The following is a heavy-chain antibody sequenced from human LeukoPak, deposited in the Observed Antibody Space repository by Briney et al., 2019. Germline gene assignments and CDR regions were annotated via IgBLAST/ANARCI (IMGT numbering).Heavy chain of an antibody. CDR1: GFTFTSYD. D-gene: IGHD2/OR15-2a*01. J-gene: IGHJ4*02. V-gene: IGHV3-30-3*01. CDR3: VRGYCSRTTCGPFDY. CDR2: ISYDGSNK. Sequence: AGGSLRLSCEASGFTFTSYDIHWVRQAPGKGLEWVAVISYDGSNKFYADSVKGRFTISRDNSKNTLYLQMISLRAEDTAVYYCVRGYCSRTTCGPFDYWGQGTLVTVSS.